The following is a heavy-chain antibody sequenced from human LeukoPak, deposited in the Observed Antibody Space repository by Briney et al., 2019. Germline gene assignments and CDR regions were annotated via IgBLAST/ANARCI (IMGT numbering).Heavy chain of an antibody. CDR3: AKLIVARYYFDY. CDR2: ISGSGGST. Sequence: GGSLRLSCAASGFTFSSYAMNWVRQAPGKGLEWVSAISGSGGSTYYADSVKGRFTISRDNSKNTLYLQMNSLRAEDTAVYYCAKLIVARYYFDYWGQGTLVTVSS. CDR1: GFTFSSYA. D-gene: IGHD5-12*01. V-gene: IGHV3-23*01. J-gene: IGHJ4*02.